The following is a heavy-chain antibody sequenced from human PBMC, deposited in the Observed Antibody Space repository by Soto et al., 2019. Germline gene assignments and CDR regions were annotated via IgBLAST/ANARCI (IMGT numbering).Heavy chain of an antibody. V-gene: IGHV1-69*08. J-gene: IGHJ4*02. D-gene: IGHD1-26*01. CDR3: ARDKGSSGDY. Sequence: QVQLVQSGAEVKKPGSSVKVSCKASGGTFSSYTISWVRQAPGQGLEWMGRIIPILGIANYAQKFQGRVTIASDNSTSTADMELSSLRSEDTAVSYCARDKGSSGDYWGQGTLVTVSS. CDR1: GGTFSSYT. CDR2: IIPILGIA.